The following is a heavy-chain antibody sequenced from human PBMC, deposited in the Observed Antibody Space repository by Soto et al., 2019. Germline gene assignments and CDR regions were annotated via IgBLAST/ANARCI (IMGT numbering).Heavy chain of an antibody. V-gene: IGHV1-69*12. D-gene: IGHD3-22*01. J-gene: IGHJ6*02. CDR1: GGSLSNFG. CDR3: ARGDATKIVVTTYYAMDV. Sequence: QVQLVQSGAEVKKPGSSVKVSCTASGGSLSNFGISWVRQAPGQGLEWMGAIIPVFGTPNYAQKFQDRVTINADESTTTVYMEVRSLTSAATAVYYCARGDATKIVVTTYYAMDVWGQGTTVTVSS. CDR2: IIPVFGTP.